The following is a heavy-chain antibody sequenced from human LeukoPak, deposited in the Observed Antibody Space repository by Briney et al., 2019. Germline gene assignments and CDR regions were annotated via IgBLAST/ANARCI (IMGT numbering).Heavy chain of an antibody. J-gene: IGHJ4*02. CDR3: ARELPDYGDYLAMFDY. D-gene: IGHD4-17*01. Sequence: ASVKVSCKASGYTFTTYYMHWMRQAPGQGPEWMGIINPRGGSTDYSQKFQGRITMTSDTSTSTVYMELSSLRSEDTAVYYCARELPDYGDYLAMFDYWGQGTLVTVSS. CDR2: INPRGGST. CDR1: GYTFTTYY. V-gene: IGHV1-46*01.